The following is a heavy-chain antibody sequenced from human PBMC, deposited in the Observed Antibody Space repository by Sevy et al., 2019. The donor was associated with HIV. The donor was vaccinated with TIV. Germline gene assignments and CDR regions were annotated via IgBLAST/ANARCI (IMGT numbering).Heavy chain of an antibody. CDR1: GFTVSGNY. Sequence: GGSLRLSCAASGFTVSGNYMSWVRQAPGKGLEWVSVIYSGGSTYYADSVKGRFNISRDTSKTTLYLQMNSLRFEDTAVYYCASTSCSGGSCYSLIDAWGQGTLVTVSS. CDR3: ASTSCSGGSCYSLIDA. CDR2: IYSGGST. J-gene: IGHJ4*02. D-gene: IGHD2-15*01. V-gene: IGHV3-66*02.